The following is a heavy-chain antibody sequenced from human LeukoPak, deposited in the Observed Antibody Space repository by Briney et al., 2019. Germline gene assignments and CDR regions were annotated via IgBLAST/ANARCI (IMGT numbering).Heavy chain of an antibody. J-gene: IGHJ3*02. V-gene: IGHV3-23*01. CDR1: GFIFSNYA. Sequence: GGSLRLSCAASGFIFSNYALMWLRQSPGKGLEWVSAIRGSGGGTFYADSVKGRFTISRDNSKNTLYLQMNGVRAADTAVYYCARDPNGDYIGAFDMWGRGTLVTVPS. D-gene: IGHD4-17*01. CDR3: ARDPNGDYIGAFDM. CDR2: IRGSGGGT.